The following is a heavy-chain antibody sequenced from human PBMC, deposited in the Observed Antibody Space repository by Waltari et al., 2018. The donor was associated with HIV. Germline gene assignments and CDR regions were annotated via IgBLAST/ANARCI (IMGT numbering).Heavy chain of an antibody. CDR3: ARRGSSASPLTL. D-gene: IGHD3-10*01. Sequence: QVQLQQWGAGLLKPSETLSLTCSVYGGSFTHFYWHWIRQTPDGGLQWIGEINYGGDNNVNPSRKSRVIMSIDTSKYEISLNLTSVSVADTALYFCARRGSSASPLTLWGRGSRVTVSS. CDR2: INYGGDN. V-gene: IGHV4-34*01. CDR1: GGSFTHFY. J-gene: IGHJ4*02.